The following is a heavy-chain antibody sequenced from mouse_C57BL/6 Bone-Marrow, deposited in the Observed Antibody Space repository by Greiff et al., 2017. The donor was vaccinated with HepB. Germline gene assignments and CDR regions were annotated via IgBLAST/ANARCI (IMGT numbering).Heavy chain of an antibody. D-gene: IGHD4-1*01. CDR2: ISDGGSYT. CDR1: GFTFSSYA. Sequence: EVQGVESRGGLVKPGGSLKLSCAASGFTFSSYAMSWVRQTPEKRLEWVATISDGGSYTYYPDNVKGRFTISRDNAKNNLYLQMSHLKSEDTAMYYCARDLTGTRDYWGQGTTLTVSS. V-gene: IGHV5-4*01. J-gene: IGHJ2*01. CDR3: ARDLTGTRDY.